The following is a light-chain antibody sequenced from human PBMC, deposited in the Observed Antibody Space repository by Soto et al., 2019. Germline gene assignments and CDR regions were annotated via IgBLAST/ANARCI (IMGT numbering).Light chain of an antibody. V-gene: IGKV1-39*01. CDR1: ESIRNE. CDR3: QHSFTTQWT. Sequence: DIQMTQSPSSLSASLGERVTITCRPSESIRNELNWYQQRPGKAPRLLIYDTFTLQGGVPPRFSGSVSVTEFSLTISSLQAVDSAISYCQHSFTTQWTFGQGNKVEI. CDR2: DTF. J-gene: IGKJ1*01.